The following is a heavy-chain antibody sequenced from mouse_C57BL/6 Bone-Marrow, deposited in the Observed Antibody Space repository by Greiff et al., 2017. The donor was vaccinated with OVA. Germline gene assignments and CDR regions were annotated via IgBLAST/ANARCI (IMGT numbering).Heavy chain of an antibody. Sequence: VQLQQPGAELVRPGTSVKLSCKASGYTFTSYWMHWVKQRPGQGLEWIGVIDPSDSYTTYNQKFKGKATLTVDTSSSTAYMQLSSLTSEDSAVYYCARRLGFAYWGQGTLVTVSA. CDR3: ARRLGFAY. CDR2: IDPSDSYT. CDR1: GYTFTSYW. J-gene: IGHJ3*01. V-gene: IGHV1-59*01. D-gene: IGHD3-2*02.